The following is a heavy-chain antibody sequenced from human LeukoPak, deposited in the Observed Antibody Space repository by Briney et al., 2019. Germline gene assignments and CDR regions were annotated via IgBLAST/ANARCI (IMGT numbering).Heavy chain of an antibody. V-gene: IGHV4-59*01. CDR3: ARCPILSTQSSSWYSGLGVDI. CDR2: IYYSGST. CDR1: GGSISSYY. D-gene: IGHD6-13*01. Sequence: PSETLSLTCTVSGGSISSYYWSWIRQPPGKGLEWIGYIYYSGSTNYNPSLKSRVTISVDTSKNQFSLKLSSVTAADTAVYYCARCPILSTQSSSWYSGLGVDIWGQGTMVTVSS. J-gene: IGHJ3*02.